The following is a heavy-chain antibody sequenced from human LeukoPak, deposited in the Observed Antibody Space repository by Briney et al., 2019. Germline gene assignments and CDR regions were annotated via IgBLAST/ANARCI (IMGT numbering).Heavy chain of an antibody. CDR3: AKDGARYLLTYYFEY. D-gene: IGHD3-9*01. Sequence: PGGSLRLSCAASGFTFSSHDMHWVRQAPGKGLEWVAAISYDGSKQLYADSVKGRFTISRDNSKNTLNLQMNSLRDEDTAVCYCAKDGARYLLTYYFEYWGQGTLVTVSS. CDR1: GFTFSSHD. CDR2: ISYDGSKQ. J-gene: IGHJ4*02. V-gene: IGHV3-30*18.